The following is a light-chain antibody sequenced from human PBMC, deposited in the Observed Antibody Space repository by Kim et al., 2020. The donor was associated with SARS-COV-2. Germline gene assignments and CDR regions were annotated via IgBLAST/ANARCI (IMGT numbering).Light chain of an antibody. CDR2: EGS. CDR3: CSYAGSSTWV. CDR1: SSDVGSYNL. Sequence: QSALTQPASVSGSPGHSITISCTGTSSDVGSYNLVSWYQQHPGKAPKLMIYEGSKRPSGVSNRFSGSKSGNTASPTISGLQAEDEADYYCCSYAGSSTWVFGGGTQLNVL. J-gene: IGLJ3*02. V-gene: IGLV2-23*01.